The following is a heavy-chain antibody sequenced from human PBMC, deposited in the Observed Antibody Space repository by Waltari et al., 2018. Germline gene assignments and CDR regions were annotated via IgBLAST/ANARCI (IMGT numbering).Heavy chain of an antibody. J-gene: IGHJ4*02. CDR2: IYHSGST. V-gene: IGHV4-38-2*01. CDR1: GYSISSGYY. D-gene: IGHD3-3*01. CDR3: ATLGAGHFAR. Sequence: QVQLQESGPGLVKPSETLSLTCAVSGYSISSGYYWGWIRQPPGKGLEWIGSIYHSGSTYYNPSLKSRVTISVDTSKNQFSLKLSSVTAADTAVYYCATLGAGHFARWGQGTLVTVSS.